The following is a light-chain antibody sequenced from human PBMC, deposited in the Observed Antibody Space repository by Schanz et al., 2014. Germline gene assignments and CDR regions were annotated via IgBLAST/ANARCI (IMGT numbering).Light chain of an antibody. CDR1: ETIGNN. Sequence: PGERATVSCRASETIGNNLLWFQQKPGQAPRLLIYGASTRAAGIPARFSGSKSGTEFTLTISSLQSEDFAVYYCQQYGSSTLTFGGGTKVEIK. J-gene: IGKJ4*01. CDR2: GAS. CDR3: QQYGSSTLT. V-gene: IGKV3-15*01.